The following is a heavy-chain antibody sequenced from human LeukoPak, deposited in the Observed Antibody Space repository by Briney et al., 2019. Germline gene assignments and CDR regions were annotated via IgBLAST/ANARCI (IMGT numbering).Heavy chain of an antibody. V-gene: IGHV4-39*07. D-gene: IGHD6-13*01. CDR2: IYYSGST. J-gene: IGHJ5*02. CDR3: ASTTGQLAKNWFDP. Sequence: SETLSLTCTVFGGSISSSSYYWGWIRQPPGKGLEWIGSIYYSGSTYYNPSLKSRVTISVDTSKNQFSLKRSSVTAADTAVYYCASTTGQLAKNWFDPWGQGTLVTVSS. CDR1: GGSISSSSYY.